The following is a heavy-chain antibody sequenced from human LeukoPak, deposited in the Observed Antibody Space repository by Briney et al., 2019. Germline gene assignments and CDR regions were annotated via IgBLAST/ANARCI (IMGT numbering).Heavy chain of an antibody. Sequence: ASVKVSCKASGYTFSNYYMHWVRQAPGQGLEWMGIINPSGGSTSYEQKFQGRVTMTWDTSTSTVYMEMSSLTSEDTAVYYCARGTYYYDSSGSGAFDIWGQGTMVTVSS. CDR3: ARGTYYYDSSGSGAFDI. CDR2: INPSGGST. D-gene: IGHD3-22*01. J-gene: IGHJ3*02. CDR1: GYTFSNYY. V-gene: IGHV1-46*01.